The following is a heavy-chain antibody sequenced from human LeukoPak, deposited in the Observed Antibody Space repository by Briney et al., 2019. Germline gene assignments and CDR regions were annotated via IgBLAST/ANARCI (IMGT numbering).Heavy chain of an antibody. D-gene: IGHD3-3*01. J-gene: IGHJ4*02. CDR2: INSYGSTT. Sequence: PGGSRRLSCAASGLTFSIYSMHWVRQAAEKVRVWVSRINSYGSTTNYADSVKGRLPIPRDNAKNTEYLQMNSLRAEDTSVSYCLWMSHPAGWGKGPLVTVS. CDR3: LWMSHPAG. V-gene: IGHV3-74*01. CDR1: GLTFSIYS.